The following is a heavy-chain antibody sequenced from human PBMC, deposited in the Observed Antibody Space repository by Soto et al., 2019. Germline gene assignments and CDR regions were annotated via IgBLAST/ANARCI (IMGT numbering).Heavy chain of an antibody. Sequence: QVQLQESGPGLVKPSETLSLTCTVSGGSISSYYWSWIRQPPGKGLEWIGYIYYSGSTNYNPSLKCRVTISVDTSKNQFSLKLSSVTAADTAVYYCAREQQRIFDYWGQGTLVTVSS. V-gene: IGHV4-59*01. CDR3: AREQQRIFDY. J-gene: IGHJ4*02. CDR2: IYYSGST. CDR1: GGSISSYY. D-gene: IGHD6-13*01.